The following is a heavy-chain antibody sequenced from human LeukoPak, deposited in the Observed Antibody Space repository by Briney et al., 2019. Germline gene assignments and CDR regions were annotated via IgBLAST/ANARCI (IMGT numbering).Heavy chain of an antibody. CDR1: GGTFSSYA. CDR3: AREGSERDGSTLRGFDY. J-gene: IGHJ4*02. D-gene: IGHD1-26*01. CDR2: IIPILGIA. Sequence: ASVKLFCKASGGTFSSYAISWVRQAPGQGLEWMGRIIPILGIANYAQKFQGRVTITADKSTSTAYMELSSLRSEDTAVYYCAREGSERDGSTLRGFDYWGQGTLVTVSS. V-gene: IGHV1-69*04.